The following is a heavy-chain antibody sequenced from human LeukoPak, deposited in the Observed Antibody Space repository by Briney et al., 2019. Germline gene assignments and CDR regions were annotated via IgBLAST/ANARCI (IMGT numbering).Heavy chain of an antibody. V-gene: IGHV6-1*01. Sequence: SQTLSLTCAISGDSVSSNSASWNWIRRSPSRGLEWLGRTYYRSKWYFDYAVSVKSRLTINPDTSENQFSLQLDSVTPEDTAVYYCARGGFGMTVAQFDYWGQGTLVTVSS. CDR2: TYYRSKWYF. J-gene: IGHJ4*02. D-gene: IGHD6-19*01. CDR1: GDSVSSNSAS. CDR3: ARGGFGMTVAQFDY.